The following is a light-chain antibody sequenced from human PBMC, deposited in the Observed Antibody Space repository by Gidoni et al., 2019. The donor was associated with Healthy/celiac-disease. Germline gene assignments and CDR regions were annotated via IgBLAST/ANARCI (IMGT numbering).Light chain of an antibody. CDR3: MQALQTPYS. CDR2: LGS. J-gene: IGKJ2*03. V-gene: IGKV2-28*01. CDR1: QSLLHSNGYNY. Sequence: DIVMTQSALYLPVTPGEPASISCRSSQSLLHSNGYNYLDWYLQKPGQSPQLLIYLGSNRASGVPDRFSGSGSGTYFTLKISRVEAEDVGVYYCMQALQTPYSFGQGTKLEIK.